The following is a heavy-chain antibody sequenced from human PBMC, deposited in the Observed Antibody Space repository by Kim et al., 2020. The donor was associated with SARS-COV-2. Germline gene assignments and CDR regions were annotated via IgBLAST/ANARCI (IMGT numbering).Heavy chain of an antibody. CDR3: ARTHSLQQLVPGY. D-gene: IGHD6-13*01. Sequence: SPTFQSRVPITRDTSASTAYMELSSLRSEDTAVYYCARTHSLQQLVPGYWGQGTLVTVSS. V-gene: IGHV1-3*01. J-gene: IGHJ4*02.